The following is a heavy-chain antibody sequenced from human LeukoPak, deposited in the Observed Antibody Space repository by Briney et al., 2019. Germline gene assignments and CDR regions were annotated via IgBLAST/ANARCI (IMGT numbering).Heavy chain of an antibody. CDR2: INTDGSST. J-gene: IGHJ4*02. Sequence: GGSLRLSCAASGFTFSSYWMHWVRQAPGKGLVWVSRINTDGSSTSYADSVKGRFTISRDNAKNTLYLQMNSLRAEDTAVYYCARAPFGSNSGGGYFDYWGQGTLVTVSS. V-gene: IGHV3-74*01. CDR3: ARAPFGSNSGGGYFDY. CDR1: GFTFSSYW. D-gene: IGHD4-23*01.